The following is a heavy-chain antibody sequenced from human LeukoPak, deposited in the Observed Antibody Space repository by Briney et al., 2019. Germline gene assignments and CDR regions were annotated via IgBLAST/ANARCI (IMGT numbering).Heavy chain of an antibody. CDR2: IRDSGGST. V-gene: IGHV3-23*01. CDR3: ARGSGINHYNWFDP. J-gene: IGHJ5*02. D-gene: IGHD1-14*01. CDR1: GFTFSSYT. Sequence: GGSLRLSCAASGFTFSSYTMSWVRQAPGKGLEWVSGIRDSGGSTFYADSVKGRFTISRDNSKNTLSLQMSSLRADDTALYYCARGSGINHYNWFDPWGQGTLVTVSS.